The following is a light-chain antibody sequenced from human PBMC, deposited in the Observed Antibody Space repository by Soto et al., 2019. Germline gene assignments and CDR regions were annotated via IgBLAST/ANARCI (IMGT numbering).Light chain of an antibody. Sequence: AIQLTQSPSSLSASVGDRVTITCRASRGISSTLAWYQQKPGEAPKLLIYDASSLQSGVPSRFSGSGSGTDFTLTISSLQPEDSATYYCQQFNTFRTFGGGTKGEIK. CDR1: RGISST. CDR2: DAS. V-gene: IGKV1-13*02. CDR3: QQFNTFRT. J-gene: IGKJ4*01.